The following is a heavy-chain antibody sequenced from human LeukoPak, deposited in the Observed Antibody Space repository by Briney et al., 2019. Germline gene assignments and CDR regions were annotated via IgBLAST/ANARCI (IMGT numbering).Heavy chain of an antibody. J-gene: IGHJ4*02. D-gene: IGHD2-21*02. CDR2: IYSGGST. V-gene: IGHV3-66*01. CDR3: ARGGGAFCGTDCYRNFDY. Sequence: GGSLRLSCAASGLTVSGNYMSWVRQAPGEGLEWVSVIYSGGSTYYADSVKGRFTISRDSSRDTLYLHMNSLRAEDTAVYYCARGGGAFCGTDCYRNFDYWGQGTLVTVSS. CDR1: GLTVSGNY.